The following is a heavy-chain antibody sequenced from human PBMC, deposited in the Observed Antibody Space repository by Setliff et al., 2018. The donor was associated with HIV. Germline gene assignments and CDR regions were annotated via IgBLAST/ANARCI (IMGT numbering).Heavy chain of an antibody. Sequence: SETLSLTCAVYGVSFNSYDWTWIRQPPGKGLEWIGEINHTGTTSYNSSLKRRVTMSIDTSKRQFSLKLSSVTAADTAVYYCARGSYHDSRPLANDYWDRGKMVTVSS. D-gene: IGHD3-22*01. CDR3: ARGSYHDSRPLANDY. J-gene: IGHJ4*02. V-gene: IGHV4-34*01. CDR2: INHTGTT. CDR1: GVSFNSYD.